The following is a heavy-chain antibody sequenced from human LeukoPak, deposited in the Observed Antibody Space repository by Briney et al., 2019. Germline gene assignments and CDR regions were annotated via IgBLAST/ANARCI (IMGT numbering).Heavy chain of an antibody. CDR2: IYYSGNT. Sequence: SETLSLTCTVSGGSISSYYWSWIRQPPGKGLEWIGYIYYSGNTNYNPSLKSRITMSVDTSKNQFSLKLSSVTATDTAVYYCAKMRNSIAVAGIYWYFDLWGRGTLVTVSS. V-gene: IGHV4-59*08. CDR1: GGSISSYY. CDR3: AKMRNSIAVAGIYWYFDL. J-gene: IGHJ2*01. D-gene: IGHD6-19*01.